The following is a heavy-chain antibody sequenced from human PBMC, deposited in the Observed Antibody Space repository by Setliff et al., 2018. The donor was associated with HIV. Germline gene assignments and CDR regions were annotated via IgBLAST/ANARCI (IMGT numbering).Heavy chain of an antibody. CDR3: ARGDGTKYYYYYYMDV. CDR2: IYYSGST. Sequence: SETLSLTCSVSGDSISHYYWSWIRQPPGKGLEWIGYIYYSGSTNYNPSLKSRVTISVDTSKNQFSLKLSSVTAADTAVYYCARGDGTKYYYYYYMDVWGKGTTVTVSS. V-gene: IGHV4-59*01. J-gene: IGHJ6*03. D-gene: IGHD1-7*01. CDR1: GDSISHYY.